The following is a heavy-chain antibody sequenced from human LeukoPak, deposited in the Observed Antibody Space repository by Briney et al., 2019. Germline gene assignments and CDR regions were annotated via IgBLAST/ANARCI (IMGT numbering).Heavy chain of an antibody. D-gene: IGHD3-3*01. CDR2: IYHSGST. J-gene: IGHJ5*02. CDR3: ARRYYDFWSGLNP. Sequence: PSETLSLTCAVSGGSISSSNWWSWVRQPPGKGLEWIGEIYHSGSTNYNPSLKSRVTISVDKSKNQFSLKPSSVTAADTAVYYCARRYYDFWSGLNPRGQGTLVTVSS. CDR1: GGSISSSNW. V-gene: IGHV4-4*02.